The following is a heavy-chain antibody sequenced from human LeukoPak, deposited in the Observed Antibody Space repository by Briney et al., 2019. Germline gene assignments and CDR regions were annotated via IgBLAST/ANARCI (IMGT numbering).Heavy chain of an antibody. Sequence: ASVKVSCKASGYTFTGYYMHWVRQAPGQGLEWMGWINPNSGGTNYAQKFQGRVTMTRDTSISTAYMELSRLRSDDTAVYYCAREHRHSSSWYGWFDPWGQGTLVTVSS. CDR2: INPNSGGT. CDR3: AREHRHSSSWYGWFDP. D-gene: IGHD6-13*01. CDR1: GYTFTGYY. V-gene: IGHV1-2*02. J-gene: IGHJ5*02.